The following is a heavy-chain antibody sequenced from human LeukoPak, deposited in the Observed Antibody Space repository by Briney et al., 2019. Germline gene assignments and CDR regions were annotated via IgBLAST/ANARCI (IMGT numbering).Heavy chain of an antibody. CDR2: INQSGFT. D-gene: IGHD6-6*01. CDR1: GVSFSGYY. J-gene: IGHJ6*03. Sequence: SETLSLTCTVYGVSFSGYYWSWIRQPPGKGLEWIGEINQSGFTNYNPSLKSRGTISVDTSKNQFYLKLSSVTAADTAMYYCAREVYSSSSGYYYYMDVWGKGTTVTASS. CDR3: AREVYSSSSGYYYYMDV. V-gene: IGHV4-34*01.